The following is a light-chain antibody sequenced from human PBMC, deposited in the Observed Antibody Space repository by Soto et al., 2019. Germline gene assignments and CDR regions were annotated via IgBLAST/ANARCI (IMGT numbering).Light chain of an antibody. Sequence: EIVFTQSPGTLSLPPGERATLSCRASQSVSSSYFAWYQQTPGQAPRLLIYDASNRATGIPARFSGSGSGTDFTLTIISLEPEDFAVYYCQQRSNWPPTFGQGTRLET. CDR3: QQRSNWPPT. CDR1: QSVSSSY. V-gene: IGKV3D-20*02. CDR2: DAS. J-gene: IGKJ5*01.